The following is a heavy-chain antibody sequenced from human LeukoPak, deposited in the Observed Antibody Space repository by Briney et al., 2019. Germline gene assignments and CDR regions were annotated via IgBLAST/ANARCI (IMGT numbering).Heavy chain of an antibody. D-gene: IGHD2-2*01. J-gene: IGHJ4*02. CDR2: IYYSGST. CDR3: ARMVVVPAASYYFDY. Sequence: SETLSLTCTVSGGSISSGDYYWSWIRQPPGKGLEWIGYIYYSGSTYYNPSLKSRVTISVDTSKNQFSLKLSSVTAADTAVYYCARMVVVPAASYYFDYWGQGTLVTVSS. CDR1: GGSISSGDYY. V-gene: IGHV4-30-4*01.